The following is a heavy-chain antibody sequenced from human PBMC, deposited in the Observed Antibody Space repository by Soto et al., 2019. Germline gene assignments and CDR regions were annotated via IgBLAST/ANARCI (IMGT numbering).Heavy chain of an antibody. CDR2: IYYSGST. V-gene: IGHV4-31*03. CDR3: ARVCGGDCHYGMDV. J-gene: IGHJ6*02. Sequence: QVQLQESGPGLVKPSQTLSLTCTVSGGSISSGGYYWSWIRQHPGKGLEWIGYIYYSGSTYYNPSLKSRVNISGDTSKNQFSLKLSSVTAADTAVYYCARVCGGDCHYGMDVWGQGTTVTVSS. D-gene: IGHD2-21*02. CDR1: GGSISSGGYY.